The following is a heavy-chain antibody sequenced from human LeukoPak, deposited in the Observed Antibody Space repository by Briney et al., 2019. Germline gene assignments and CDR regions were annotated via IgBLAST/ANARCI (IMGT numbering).Heavy chain of an antibody. Sequence: GGSLRLSCAASGFTVCSNYMSWVRQAPGKGLEWVSVISSGGSTYYADSVKGRFTISRDNSKNTLYLQMNSLRAEDTAVYYCARAHGRYCSSTSCRTDDAFDIWGQGTMVTVSS. CDR2: ISSGGST. D-gene: IGHD2-2*01. J-gene: IGHJ3*02. V-gene: IGHV3-66*02. CDR1: GFTVCSNY. CDR3: ARAHGRYCSSTSCRTDDAFDI.